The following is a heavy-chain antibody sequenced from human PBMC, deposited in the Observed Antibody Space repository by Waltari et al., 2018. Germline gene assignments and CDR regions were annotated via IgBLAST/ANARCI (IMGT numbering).Heavy chain of an antibody. CDR3: ATSLDAAGND. D-gene: IGHD5-18*01. Sequence: EVTLVESGGGWVQPGGSLRLSCATSGFGLSSYWLSWVRQAPGKGLEWLANINHDGSGKFFLGSVKGRFTISRDNAKKSVYLQMNSLTGEDTAVYYCATSLDAAGNDWGQGTLVTVSS. CDR1: GFGLSSYW. J-gene: IGHJ4*02. CDR2: INHDGSGK. V-gene: IGHV3-7*01.